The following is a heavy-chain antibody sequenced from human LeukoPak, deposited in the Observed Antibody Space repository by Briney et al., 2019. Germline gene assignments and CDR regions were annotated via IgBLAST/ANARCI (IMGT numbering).Heavy chain of an antibody. CDR1: GFTFTRSA. J-gene: IGHJ4*02. Sequence: GAAVNETLLSSGFTFTRSAIQRVRQPRGQRLEWIGWIVVGSGSTDYAQKFQERVTITSDMSTSTAYMELSRLTSEDTAVYYCATDSDYSVQRWLPRMAYWGQGTLVTVSS. V-gene: IGHV1-58*02. CDR3: ATDSDYSVQRWLPRMAY. CDR2: IVVGSGST. D-gene: IGHD4-11*01.